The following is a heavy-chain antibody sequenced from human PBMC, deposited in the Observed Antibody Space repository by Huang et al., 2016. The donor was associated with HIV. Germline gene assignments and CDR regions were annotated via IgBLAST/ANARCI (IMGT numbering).Heavy chain of an antibody. CDR2: ISGGSSNI. V-gene: IGHV3-48*01. J-gene: IGHJ4*02. D-gene: IGHD3-22*01. Sequence: EVQLVESGGGLVKPGGSLRLSCAASGFTFSCSSMNWVRQAPGRGLELGSYISGGSSNIYDAHSVKGRFTISRDNAKSSLYLQLNSLRAEDTAVYYCARTEMEYYYGSSGYYPDYWGQGTLVIVSS. CDR3: ARTEMEYYYGSSGYYPDY. CDR1: GFTFSCSS.